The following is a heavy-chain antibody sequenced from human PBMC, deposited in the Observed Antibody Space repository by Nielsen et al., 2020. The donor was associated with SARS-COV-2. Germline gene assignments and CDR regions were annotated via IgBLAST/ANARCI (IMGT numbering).Heavy chain of an antibody. V-gene: IGHV3-30*02. J-gene: IGHJ4*02. Sequence: WIRQPPGKGLEWVAFIRYDGSNKYYADSVKGRFTISRDNSKNTLYLQMNSLRAEDTAVYYCARDLDDFWSGHPTYYFDYWGQGTLVTVSS. CDR2: IRYDGSNK. CDR3: ARDLDDFWSGHPTYYFDY. D-gene: IGHD3-3*01.